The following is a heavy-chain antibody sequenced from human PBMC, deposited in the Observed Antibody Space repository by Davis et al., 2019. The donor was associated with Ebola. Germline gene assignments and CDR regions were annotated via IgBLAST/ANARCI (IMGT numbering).Heavy chain of an antibody. CDR3: AREMATTNDAFDI. D-gene: IGHD5-24*01. CDR1: GLTFSSYW. CDR2: ISSDGSST. V-gene: IGHV3-74*01. J-gene: IGHJ3*02. Sequence: GESLKIPCASSGLTFSSYWMHWLRQAPGKGLVWVSRISSDGSSTSYADSVKGRFTISRDNAKNTLYLQKNSLRVEDTAVYYCAREMATTNDAFDIWGQGTMASVSS.